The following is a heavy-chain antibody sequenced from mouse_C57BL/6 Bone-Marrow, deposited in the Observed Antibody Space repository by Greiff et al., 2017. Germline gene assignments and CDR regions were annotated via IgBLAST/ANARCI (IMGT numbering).Heavy chain of an antibody. Sequence: VQLQQSGPELVKPGASVKISCKASGYTFTDYYMNWVKQSHGKSLEWIGDINPNNGGTSYNQKFKGKATLTVDKSSSTAYMERRSLTSEDSAVYYCAWDYDGYFDVWGTGTTVTVSS. D-gene: IGHD2-4*01. J-gene: IGHJ1*03. V-gene: IGHV1-26*01. CDR2: INPNNGGT. CDR3: AWDYDGYFDV. CDR1: GYTFTDYY.